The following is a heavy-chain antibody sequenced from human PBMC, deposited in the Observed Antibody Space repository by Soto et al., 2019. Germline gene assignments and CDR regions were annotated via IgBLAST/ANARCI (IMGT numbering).Heavy chain of an antibody. CDR1: GLTVSSNY. CDR2: IYSGGST. Sequence: PGGSLRLSCAASGLTVSSNYMSWVRQAPGKGLEWVSVIYSGGSTYYADSVKGRFTISRDNSKNMLYLQMNSLRAEDTAVYYCARWLQLGGYYYYSMDVWGQGTTVTVSS. CDR3: ARWLQLGGYYYYSMDV. J-gene: IGHJ6*02. V-gene: IGHV3-53*01. D-gene: IGHD5-12*01.